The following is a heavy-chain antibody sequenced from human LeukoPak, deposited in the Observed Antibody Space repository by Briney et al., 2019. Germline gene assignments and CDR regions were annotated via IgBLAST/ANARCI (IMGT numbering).Heavy chain of an antibody. V-gene: IGHV1-69*04. D-gene: IGHD4-11*01. CDR1: GGTFSSYA. Sequence: SVKVSCKASGGTFSSYAISWVRQAPGQGLEWMGRIIPILAIANYAQNFQGRVTMTADKSTSTAYMELSSLRSEDTAVYYCATTITPGHSDYWGQGTLVTVFS. CDR3: ATTITPGHSDY. CDR2: IIPILAIA. J-gene: IGHJ4*02.